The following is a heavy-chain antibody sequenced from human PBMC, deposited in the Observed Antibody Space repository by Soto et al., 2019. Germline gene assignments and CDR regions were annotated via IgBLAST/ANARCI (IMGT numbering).Heavy chain of an antibody. V-gene: IGHV3-30*18. D-gene: IGHD1-1*01. Sequence: GWSLRLACASSVFTFMSYGMHWVRQAPGKGLEWVSLISYDGSDKYYADSVKGRFTISRDNSKNMLYLQMNSLGAEDTAVYYCAKDFGINWYYFDCWGQGTLVTVSS. CDR1: VFTFMSYG. J-gene: IGHJ4*02. CDR3: AKDFGINWYYFDC. CDR2: ISYDGSDK.